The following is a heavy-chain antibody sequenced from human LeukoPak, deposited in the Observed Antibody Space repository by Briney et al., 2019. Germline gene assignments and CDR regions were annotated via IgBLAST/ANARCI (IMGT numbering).Heavy chain of an antibody. D-gene: IGHD3-10*01. J-gene: IGHJ4*02. CDR1: GFTLSSYA. V-gene: IGHV3-23*01. CDR3: ARDSYGSGSYYNEFHY. Sequence: PGGSLRLSCTASGFTLSSYAMSWVRQAPGKGLEWVSGISGSGGSTYYAESVKGRFTISRDNSKNTLYLQMNSLRAEDTAVYYCARDSYGSGSYYNEFHYWGQGTLVTVSS. CDR2: ISGSGGST.